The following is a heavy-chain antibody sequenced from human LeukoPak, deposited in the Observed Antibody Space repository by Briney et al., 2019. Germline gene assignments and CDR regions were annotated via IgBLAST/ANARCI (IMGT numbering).Heavy chain of an antibody. J-gene: IGHJ4*02. CDR2: INHSGST. CDR3: ARGYYDFWSGYPNFDY. D-gene: IGHD3-3*01. V-gene: IGHV4-34*01. Sequence: SETLSLTCSVSGGSISGYYWSWIRQPPGKGLEWIGEINHSGSTNYNPSLKSRVTISVDTSKNQFSLKLSSVTAADTAVYYCARGYYDFWSGYPNFDYWGQGTLVTVSS. CDR1: GGSISGYY.